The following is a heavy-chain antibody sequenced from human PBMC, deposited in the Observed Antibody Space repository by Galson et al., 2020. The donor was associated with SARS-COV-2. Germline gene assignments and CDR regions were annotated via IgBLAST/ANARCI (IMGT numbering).Heavy chain of an antibody. D-gene: IGHD6-19*01. V-gene: IGHV3-21*01. CDR1: GFTFSSYS. CDR3: ARDISGYSSGWYR. CDR2: ISSSSSYI. J-gene: IGHJ4*02. Sequence: NSGGSLRLSCAASGFTFSSYSMNWVRQAPGKGLEWVSSISSSSSYIYYADSVKGRFTISRDNAKNSLYLQMNSLRAEDTAVYYCARDISGYSSGWYRWGQGTLVTVSS.